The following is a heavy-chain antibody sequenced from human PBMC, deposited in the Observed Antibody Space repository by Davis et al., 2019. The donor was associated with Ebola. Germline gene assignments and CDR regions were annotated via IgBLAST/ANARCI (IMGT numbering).Heavy chain of an antibody. CDR2: IYSGGST. CDR3: ARDLWLRGVSMDV. D-gene: IGHD3-10*01. Sequence: GALRLSCETSAFTVSNNHMTWVRQAPGKGLEWVSIIYSGGSTDYADSVKGRFTVSRDTSKNTLYLQMNSLRAEDTAVYYCARDLWLRGVSMDVWGQGTTVTVSS. CDR1: AFTVSNNH. V-gene: IGHV3-66*01. J-gene: IGHJ6*02.